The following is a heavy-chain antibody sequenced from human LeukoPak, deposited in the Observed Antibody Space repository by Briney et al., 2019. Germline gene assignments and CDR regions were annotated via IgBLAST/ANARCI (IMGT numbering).Heavy chain of an antibody. CDR1: GYTFTGYY. V-gene: IGHV1-2*02. Sequence: GASVKVSCKASGYTFTGYYMHWVRQAPGQGLEWMGWINPNSGGTNYAQKFQGRVTMTRDTSISTAYMELSRLRSDDTAVYYCARATSSWYRSGAFDIWGQGTMVTVSS. CDR3: ARATSSWYRSGAFDI. CDR2: INPNSGGT. J-gene: IGHJ3*02. D-gene: IGHD6-13*01.